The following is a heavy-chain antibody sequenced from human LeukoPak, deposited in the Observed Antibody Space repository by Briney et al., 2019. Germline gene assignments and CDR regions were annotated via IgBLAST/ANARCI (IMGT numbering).Heavy chain of an antibody. CDR2: LYTSGNT. CDR3: AREVGGAYYGPTDH. D-gene: IGHD3-10*01. V-gene: IGHV4-61*02. CDR1: GDSISSGCYD. Sequence: PSETLSLTCTVSGDSISSGCYDWSRIRQPAGMELEWNARLYTSGNTYYHPSLKSRVTISVDTSKNQFSVKLSSVTGADTAMSYSAREVGGAYYGPTDHWGQGTLVTVST. J-gene: IGHJ4*02.